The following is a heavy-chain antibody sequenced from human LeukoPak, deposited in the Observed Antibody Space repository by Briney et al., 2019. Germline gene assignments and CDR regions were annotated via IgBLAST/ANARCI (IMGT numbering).Heavy chain of an antibody. CDR1: GFSFSSND. CDR3: AKEVRVVTAILYFDH. CDR2: IRYDGSHE. V-gene: IGHV3-30*02. D-gene: IGHD2-21*02. J-gene: IGHJ4*01. Sequence: GGSLSLSCAASGFSFSSNDMHWVRQAPGKGLEWVAFIRYDGSHEHYIESVKGRFTVSRDNSKNTLYLQMNSLRVDDTAVYFCAKEVRVVTAILYFDHWGQGSLVTVSS.